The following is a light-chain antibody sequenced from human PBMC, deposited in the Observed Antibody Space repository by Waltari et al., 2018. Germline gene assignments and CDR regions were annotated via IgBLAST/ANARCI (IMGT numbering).Light chain of an antibody. Sequence: EIVMTQSPATLSVSPGERATLSCRASQSVRSNLAWYQQKPGQAPRLLIYGASTRSTGVPARFSGSGSGTEFTLTISSLQSEDFAVYYCQQYDSWTPGITFGGGTKVEIK. CDR3: QQYDSWTPGIT. V-gene: IGKV3-15*01. J-gene: IGKJ4*01. CDR1: QSVRSN. CDR2: GAS.